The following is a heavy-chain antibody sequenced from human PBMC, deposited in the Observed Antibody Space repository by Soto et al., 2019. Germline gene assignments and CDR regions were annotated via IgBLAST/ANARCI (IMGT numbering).Heavy chain of an antibody. CDR2: INGDGTTT. Sequence: EVLLVESGGGLVQPGGSLRLSCAASGFNFNFYWMHWVRQAPGKGLVWVSRINGDGTTTDYADSVKGRFTISRDNAKNTLFLQMDSLRVEDTAVYYCVRDSPTNLEDADTVASWFDPCGQGTLVTVSS. D-gene: IGHD5-12*01. J-gene: IGHJ5*02. CDR1: GFNFNFYW. CDR3: VRDSPTNLEDADTVASWFDP. V-gene: IGHV3-74*01.